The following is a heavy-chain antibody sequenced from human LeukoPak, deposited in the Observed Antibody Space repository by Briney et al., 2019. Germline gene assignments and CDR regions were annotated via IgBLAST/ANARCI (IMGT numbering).Heavy chain of an antibody. CDR1: GFTFSRHA. V-gene: IGHV3-23*01. CDR2: LSCTGGST. D-gene: IGHD6-13*01. Sequence: PGGSLRLSCEASGFTFSRHAMSWVRQAPGEGLELVSSLSCTGGSTYYADSVKGRLTVSRDNSRNMLYLEMNSLRAEDTAVYYCAKDLGSSWSKDYWGQGTLVTVSS. J-gene: IGHJ4*02. CDR3: AKDLGSSWSKDY.